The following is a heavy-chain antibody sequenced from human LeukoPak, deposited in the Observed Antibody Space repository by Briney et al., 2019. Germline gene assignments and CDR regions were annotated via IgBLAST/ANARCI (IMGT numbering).Heavy chain of an antibody. Sequence: PGGSLRLSCAASGFTFSSYSLNWVRQAPGKGLEWVSSISTSSSYIYYADSVKGRFTISRDNSKNTLYLQMNSLRAEDTAVYYCAKDLEGGYSAYNFAFDYWGQGTLVTVSS. CDR2: ISTSSSYI. CDR3: AKDLEGGYSAYNFAFDY. J-gene: IGHJ4*02. V-gene: IGHV3-21*01. D-gene: IGHD5-12*01. CDR1: GFTFSSYS.